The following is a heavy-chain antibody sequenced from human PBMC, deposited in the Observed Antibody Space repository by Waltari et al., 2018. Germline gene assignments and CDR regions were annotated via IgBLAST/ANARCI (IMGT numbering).Heavy chain of an antibody. Sequence: QLQLQETGPGLVKPSGTLSLTCAVSGDSMSNPDWWSWVRQSPGKGLEWRGQVQRSGRTNYNPSFASRVTVSVDTSTNQFSLKVTSATAADTAVYFCARDRGRGIYLDTWGQGTLVTVS. J-gene: IGHJ4*02. D-gene: IGHD2-15*01. CDR1: GDSMSNPDW. CDR3: ARDRGRGIYLDT. V-gene: IGHV4-4*02. CDR2: VQRSGRT.